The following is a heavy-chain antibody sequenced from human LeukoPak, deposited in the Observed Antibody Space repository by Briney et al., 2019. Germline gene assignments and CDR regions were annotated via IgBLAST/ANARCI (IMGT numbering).Heavy chain of an antibody. D-gene: IGHD1-26*01. CDR3: ARDRVGAMDFDY. Sequence: SETLSLTCSVSGGSISSYHWSWIRQPAGKGLEWIGRIYSSGSTNYNPSLKGRVTISGDKSKNQLSLKLSSVTAADTAVYYCARDRVGAMDFDYWGQGTLVTVSS. J-gene: IGHJ4*02. CDR1: GGSISSYH. CDR2: IYSSGST. V-gene: IGHV4-4*07.